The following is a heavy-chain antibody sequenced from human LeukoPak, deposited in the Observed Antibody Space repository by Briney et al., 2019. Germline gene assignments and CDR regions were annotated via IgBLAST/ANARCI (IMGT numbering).Heavy chain of an antibody. J-gene: IGHJ4*02. V-gene: IGHV3-49*03. CDR2: IISKAYGGTT. CDR1: GFTFGDYA. D-gene: IGHD2-21*02. CDR3: TRDLGAYCGGDCYYFDY. Sequence: GGSLRLSCTASGFTFGDYAMSWFRQAPGKGLEWVGFIISKAYGGTTEYAASVKGRFTISRDDSKSIAYLQMNSLKTEDTAVYYCTRDLGAYCGGDCYYFDYWGQGTLVTVSS.